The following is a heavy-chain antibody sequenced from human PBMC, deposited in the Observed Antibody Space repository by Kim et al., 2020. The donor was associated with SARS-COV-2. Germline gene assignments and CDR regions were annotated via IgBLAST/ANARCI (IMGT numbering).Heavy chain of an antibody. CDR1: GFTFSRNT. Sequence: GGSLRLSCAASGFTFSRNTRNWVRQAPGKGLEWVSSISSSNSYIYYADSVKGRFTISSNNAKNSRYLQMNSLRAEDTAVYYCAREPLTMVQGEFDYCGQGTLVTVSS. CDR2: ISSSNSYI. D-gene: IGHD3-10*01. V-gene: IGHV3-21*01. J-gene: IGHJ4*02. CDR3: AREPLTMVQGEFDY.